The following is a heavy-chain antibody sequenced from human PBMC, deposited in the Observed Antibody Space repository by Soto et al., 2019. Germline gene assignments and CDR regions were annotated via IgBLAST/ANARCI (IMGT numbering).Heavy chain of an antibody. V-gene: IGHV3-7*01. D-gene: IGHD6-13*01. Sequence: GGSLRLSCAASGFTFSSYWMSWVRQAPGKGLEWVANIKQDGSEKYYVDSVKGRFTISRDNAKNSLYLQMNSLRAEDTAVYYCARVIAAAGRNSCDYWGQGTLVTVSS. CDR2: IKQDGSEK. CDR3: ARVIAAAGRNSCDY. CDR1: GFTFSSYW. J-gene: IGHJ4*02.